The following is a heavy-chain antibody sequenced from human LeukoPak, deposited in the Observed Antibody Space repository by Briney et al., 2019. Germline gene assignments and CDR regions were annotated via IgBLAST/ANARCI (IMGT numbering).Heavy chain of an antibody. CDR1: GGSISSYY. D-gene: IGHD3-9*01. CDR2: IYYSGST. V-gene: IGHV4-59*01. Sequence: SETLSLTCTVSGGSISSYYWSWIRQPPGKGLEWIGYIYYSGSTNYNPSLKSRVTISVDTSKNQFSLKLSSLTAADTAVYYCARGCDYDILTGYSHDAFDIWGQGTMVTVSS. CDR3: ARGCDYDILTGYSHDAFDI. J-gene: IGHJ3*02.